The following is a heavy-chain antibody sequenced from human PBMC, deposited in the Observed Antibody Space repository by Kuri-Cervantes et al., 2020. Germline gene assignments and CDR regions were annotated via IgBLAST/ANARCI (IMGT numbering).Heavy chain of an antibody. CDR3: AKVRPSETYYGAFDF. Sequence: GGSLRLSCAASGFTFSSYGMHWVRQAPGKGLEWVAVISYDGSNKYYADSVKGRFTISRDNSKNTLYLQMNSLRAEDTAVYYCAKVRPSETYYGAFDFWGQGTVVTVSS. V-gene: IGHV3-30*18. CDR1: GFTFSSYG. D-gene: IGHD3-16*01. J-gene: IGHJ3*01. CDR2: ISYDGSNK.